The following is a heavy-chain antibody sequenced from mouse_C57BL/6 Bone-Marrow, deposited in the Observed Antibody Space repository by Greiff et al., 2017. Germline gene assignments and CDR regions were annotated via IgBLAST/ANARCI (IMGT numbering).Heavy chain of an antibody. CDR2: INPYNGGT. CDR3: ARTIYYGKRVPFAY. D-gene: IGHD2-1*01. Sequence: VQLQQSGPVLVKPGASVKMSCKASGYTFTDYSMNWVKQSSGKSLEWIGFINPYNGGTSYNQKFKGKATLTVDKSSSTAYMELKSLTSEDSAVYDCARTIYYGKRVPFAYWGQGTLVTVSA. V-gene: IGHV1-19*01. J-gene: IGHJ3*01. CDR1: GYTFTDYS.